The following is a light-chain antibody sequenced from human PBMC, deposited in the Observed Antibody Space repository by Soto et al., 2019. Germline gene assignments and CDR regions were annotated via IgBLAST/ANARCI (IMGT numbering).Light chain of an antibody. Sequence: QSALTQPASVSGSPGQSITISCTGTSSDVGSYNLVSWYQQHPGKAPKLIIYEGSTRPSGVSNRFSGSKSGNTASLTISGLQAEDEADYYCCSYAGGSPPYVFGTGTKVTVL. CDR1: SSDVGSYNL. V-gene: IGLV2-23*01. CDR3: CSYAGGSPPYV. J-gene: IGLJ1*01. CDR2: EGS.